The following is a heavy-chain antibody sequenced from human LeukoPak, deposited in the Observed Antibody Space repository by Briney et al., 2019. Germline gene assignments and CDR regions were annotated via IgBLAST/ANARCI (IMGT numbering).Heavy chain of an antibody. CDR1: GFTFSSYE. CDR3: AREKQWLVGGIDY. CDR2: ISSSGSTI. J-gene: IGHJ4*02. V-gene: IGHV3-48*03. Sequence: PGGSLRLSCAASGFTFSSYEMNWVRQAPGKGLEWVSYISSSGSTIYYADSVKGRFTISRDNAKNSLYLQMNSLRAEDTAVYYCAREKQWLVGGIDYWGQGTLVTVSS. D-gene: IGHD6-19*01.